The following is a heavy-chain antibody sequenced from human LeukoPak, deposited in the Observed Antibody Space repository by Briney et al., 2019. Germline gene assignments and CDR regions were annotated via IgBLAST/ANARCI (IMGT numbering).Heavy chain of an antibody. CDR2: IYYGGSI. V-gene: IGHV4-59*12. J-gene: IGHJ3*02. CDR3: AKSNGYGLVDI. D-gene: IGHD3-10*01. Sequence: PLETLSLTCTVSGGSISSYYWIWIRQPPGKGLEWIGYIYYGGSINYNPSLKSRVTISLDTSRNQFSLKLNSVTAADTAVYYCAKSNGYGLVDIWGQGTMVTVSS. CDR1: GGSISSYY.